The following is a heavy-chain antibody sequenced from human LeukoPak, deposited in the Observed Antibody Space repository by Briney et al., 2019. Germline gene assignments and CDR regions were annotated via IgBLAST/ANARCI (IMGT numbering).Heavy chain of an antibody. Sequence: GRSLRLSCAASGFTFSNYGMHWVRQAPGKGLEWVAVIWYDGSNKNYADSVKGRFTISRDNSKNTLYLQMNSLRAEDTAVYYCARDPASYGDYEVDYWGQGTLATVSS. CDR3: ARDPASYGDYEVDY. CDR1: GFTFSNYG. CDR2: IWYDGSNK. V-gene: IGHV3-33*01. D-gene: IGHD4-17*01. J-gene: IGHJ4*02.